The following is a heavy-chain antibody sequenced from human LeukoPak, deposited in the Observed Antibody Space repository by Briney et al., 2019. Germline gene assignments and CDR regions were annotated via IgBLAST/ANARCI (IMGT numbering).Heavy chain of an antibody. V-gene: IGHV3-23*01. J-gene: IGHJ4*02. D-gene: IGHD2-15*01. CDR2: ISTTGGTT. Sequence: GGSLRLSCAASGLTFSSYGMSWVRQAPGRGLEWVSAISTTGGTTYYADSVKGRFTISRDNSKNTLYLQMNSLRAEDTAVYYCAKDRLRYCSGGNCYSPVDYWGQGTLVTVSS. CDR1: GLTFSSYG. CDR3: AKDRLRYCSGGNCYSPVDY.